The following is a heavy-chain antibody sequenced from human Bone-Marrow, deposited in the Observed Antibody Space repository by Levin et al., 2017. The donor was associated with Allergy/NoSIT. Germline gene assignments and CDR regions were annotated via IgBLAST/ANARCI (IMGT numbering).Heavy chain of an antibody. V-gene: IGHV3-11*03. D-gene: IGHD3-9*01. CDR1: GFTFSDYY. CDR2: ISGSSSYT. J-gene: IGHJ4*02. CDR3: AGIKWRLTGYYIDY. Sequence: GESLKISCAASGFTFSDYYMSWIRQAPGQGLEWLSYISGSSSYTNNADSVKGRFPISRDNTKNSLYLQMNSLRAEDTAVYYCAGIKWRLTGYYIDYWGQGTLVTVSS.